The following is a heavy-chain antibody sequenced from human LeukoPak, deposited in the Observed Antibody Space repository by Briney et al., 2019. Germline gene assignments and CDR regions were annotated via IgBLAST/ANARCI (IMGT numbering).Heavy chain of an antibody. D-gene: IGHD3-16*01. CDR2: LYYSGST. CDR3: ARVGGGWGGF. CDR1: GDSISSYY. Sequence: PSETLSLTCSVSGDSISSYYWSWIRQPPGKGLEWIGYLYYSGSTDYNPSLKSRVTISIDTSKGQFSLKLNSVTAADTAVYYRARVGGGWGGFWGQGTLVTVSS. J-gene: IGHJ4*02. V-gene: IGHV4-59*08.